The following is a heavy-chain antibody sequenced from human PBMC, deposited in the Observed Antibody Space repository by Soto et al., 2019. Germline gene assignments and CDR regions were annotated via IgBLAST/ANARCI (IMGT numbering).Heavy chain of an antibody. D-gene: IGHD6-25*01. V-gene: IGHV4-61*08. CDR1: GGSISSGGYY. CDR2: IYYSGST. Sequence: LSLTCTVSGGSISSGGYYWSWIRQHPGKGLEWIGYIYYSGSTNYNPSLKSRVTISVDTSKNQFSLKLSSVTAADTAVYYCARLYGFSGFDYWGQGTLVTVSS. J-gene: IGHJ4*02. CDR3: ARLYGFSGFDY.